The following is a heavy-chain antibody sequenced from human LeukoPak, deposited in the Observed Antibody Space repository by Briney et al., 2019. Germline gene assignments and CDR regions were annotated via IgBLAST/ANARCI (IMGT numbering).Heavy chain of an antibody. CDR1: GFTFSSYW. CDR2: IKQDGSEK. D-gene: IGHD3-10*01. V-gene: IGHV3-7*01. CDR3: ASQKHYGSGSYGY. Sequence: PGGPLRLSCAASGFTFSSYWMSWLRQAPGKGLEGVANIKQDGSEKYYVDSVKGRFTISRDNAKISLYLQMNSLRAEDTAVYYCASQKHYGSGSYGYWGQGTLVTVSS. J-gene: IGHJ4*02.